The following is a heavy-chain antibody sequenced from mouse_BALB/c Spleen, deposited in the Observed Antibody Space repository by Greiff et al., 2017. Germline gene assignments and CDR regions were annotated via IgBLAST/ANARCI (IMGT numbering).Heavy chain of an antibody. J-gene: IGHJ2*01. D-gene: IGHD2-4*01. V-gene: IGHV1-4*02. CDR1: GYTFTSYT. Sequence: VQLQQSAAELARPGASVKMSCKASGYTFTSYTMHWVKQRPGQGLEWIGYINPSSGYTEYNQKFKDKTTLTADKSSSTAYMQLSSLTSEDSAVYYCARTKIYYDPVYYFDYWGQGTTLTVSS. CDR3: ARTKIYYDPVYYFDY. CDR2: INPSSGYT.